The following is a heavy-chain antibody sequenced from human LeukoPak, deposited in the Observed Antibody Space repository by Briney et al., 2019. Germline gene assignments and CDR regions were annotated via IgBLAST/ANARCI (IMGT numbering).Heavy chain of an antibody. V-gene: IGHV3-23*01. D-gene: IGHD3-22*01. CDR3: AKIFHTDGYYLGEHLFDA. CDR2: ISGSGGST. CDR1: GFTLSSYA. Sequence: GGSLRLSCAASGFTLSSYAMSWVRQAPGKGPEWLSAISGSGGSTTDADSVKGRFTTSRDNSKSTLYLQMNSLRAEDTAIYYCAKIFHTDGYYLGEHLFDAWGQGTLVTVSS. J-gene: IGHJ5*02.